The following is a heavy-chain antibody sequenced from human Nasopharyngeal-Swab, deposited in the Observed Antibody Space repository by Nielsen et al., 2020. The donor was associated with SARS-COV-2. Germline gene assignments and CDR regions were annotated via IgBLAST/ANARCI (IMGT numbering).Heavy chain of an antibody. D-gene: IGHD5-12*01. CDR2: IYPRDSDT. V-gene: IGHV5-51*01. CDR1: GYRFTSYW. Sequence: GESLKISCKGSGYRFTSYWLAWVRQMPGKGLEWMGIIYPRDSDTRYSPSFQGQVTISADKSISTAYLQWSSLKASDTAMYYCVRPEGVATSFKYYFQYGMDVWGQGTRVTVPS. CDR3: VRPEGVATSFKYYFQYGMDV. J-gene: IGHJ6*02.